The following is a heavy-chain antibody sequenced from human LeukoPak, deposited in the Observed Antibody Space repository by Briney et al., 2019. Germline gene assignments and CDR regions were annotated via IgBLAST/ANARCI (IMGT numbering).Heavy chain of an antibody. CDR2: IYYSGST. D-gene: IGHD3-3*01. J-gene: IGHJ4*02. CDR3: ARPNPYYDFWSGPFDY. Sequence: SETLSLTCTVSGGSISSSSYYWGWIRQPPGEGLGWIGSIYYSGSTYYNPSLKSRVTISVDTSKNQFSLKLSSVTAADTAVYYCARPNPYYDFWSGPFDYWGQGTLVTVSS. V-gene: IGHV4-39*01. CDR1: GGSISSSSYY.